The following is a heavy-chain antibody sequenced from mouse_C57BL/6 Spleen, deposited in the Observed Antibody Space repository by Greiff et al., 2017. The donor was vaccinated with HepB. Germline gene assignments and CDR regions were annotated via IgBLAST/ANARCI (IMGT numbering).Heavy chain of an antibody. J-gene: IGHJ3*01. Sequence: DVMLVESEGGLVQPGSSMKLSCTASGFTFSDYYMAWVRQVPEKGLEWVANINYDGSSTYYLDSLKSRFIISRDNAKNILYLQMSSLKSEDTATYYCARGIYDYDAWFAYWGQGTLVTVSA. D-gene: IGHD2-4*01. CDR2: INYDGSST. CDR3: ARGIYDYDAWFAY. CDR1: GFTFSDYY. V-gene: IGHV5-16*01.